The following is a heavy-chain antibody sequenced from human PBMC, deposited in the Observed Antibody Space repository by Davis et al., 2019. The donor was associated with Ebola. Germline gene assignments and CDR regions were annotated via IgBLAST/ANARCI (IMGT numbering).Heavy chain of an antibody. CDR2: INHSGST. J-gene: IGHJ6*02. CDR3: ARARVVVVAARYIYYYYGMDV. Sequence: SETLSLTCAVYGGSFSGYYWSWIRQPPGKGLEWIGEINHSGSTNYNPSLKSRVTISVDTSKNKFSLKLSSLTAAVTAVYYCARARVVVVAARYIYYYYGMDVWGQGTTVTVSS. V-gene: IGHV4-34*01. D-gene: IGHD2-15*01. CDR1: GGSFSGYY.